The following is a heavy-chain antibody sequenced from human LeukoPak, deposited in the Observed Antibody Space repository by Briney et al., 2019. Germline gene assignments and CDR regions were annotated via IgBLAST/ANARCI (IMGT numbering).Heavy chain of an antibody. J-gene: IGHJ5*02. CDR1: GYSISSGYH. V-gene: IGHV4-38-2*01. CDR3: ARGITIFGVIIIANWFDP. CDR2: IYHSGST. Sequence: PSETLSLTCGVSGYSISSGYHWGWIRQPPGKGLEWIGSIYHSGSTYYSPSLKSRVTISLDTSKSKFSLNLSTVTAADTAVYYCARGITIFGVIIIANWFDPWGQGTLVTVSS. D-gene: IGHD3-3*01.